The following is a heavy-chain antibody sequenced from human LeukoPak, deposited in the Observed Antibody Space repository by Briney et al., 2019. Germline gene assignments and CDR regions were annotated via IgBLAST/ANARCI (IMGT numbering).Heavy chain of an antibody. D-gene: IGHD6-13*01. CDR1: GFTFSLYA. CDR3: ARDVLDVAAAGWGRPLDR. J-gene: IGHJ5*02. Sequence: PGGSLRLSCAASGFTFSLYAMTWVRHAAGKGLELVSQISAGTGVTYYALSVRGRFTISRDDSKSTLYLHMSGLRGEDTAVYYCARDVLDVAAAGWGRPLDRWGQGTRVTVSS. CDR2: ISAGTGVT. V-gene: IGHV3-23*01.